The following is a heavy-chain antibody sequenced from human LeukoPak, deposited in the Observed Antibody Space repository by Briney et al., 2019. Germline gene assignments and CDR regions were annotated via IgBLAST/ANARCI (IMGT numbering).Heavy chain of an antibody. Sequence: ASVKVSCRASGFTFTSYDINWVRQSTGQGLEWMGWMNPISGHTGYAQKLQGRVTMTTDTSTSTAYMELRSLRSDDTAVYYCARGIEAYCGGDCYTDAFDIWGQGTMVTVSS. D-gene: IGHD2-21*02. CDR3: ARGIEAYCGGDCYTDAFDI. CDR1: GFTFTSYD. V-gene: IGHV1-8*01. J-gene: IGHJ3*02. CDR2: MNPISGHT.